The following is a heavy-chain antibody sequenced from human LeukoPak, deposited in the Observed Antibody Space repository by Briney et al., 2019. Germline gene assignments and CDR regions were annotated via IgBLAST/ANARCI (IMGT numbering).Heavy chain of an antibody. Sequence: SETLSLTCTVSGGSISSYYWSWIRQPPGKGLEWIGYIYYSGSTNYNPSLKSRVTISVDTSKNQFSLKLSSVTAADTAVYYCARVIGDYVADWGQGTLVTVSS. CDR1: GGSISSYY. CDR2: IYYSGST. CDR3: ARVIGDYVAD. D-gene: IGHD4-17*01. V-gene: IGHV4-59*01. J-gene: IGHJ4*02.